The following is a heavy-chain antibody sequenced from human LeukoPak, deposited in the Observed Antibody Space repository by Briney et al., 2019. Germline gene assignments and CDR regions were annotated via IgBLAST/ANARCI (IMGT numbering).Heavy chain of an antibody. CDR2: AYGDGTDK. Sequence: GGSLRLSCAASGFTFNRYGMHWVRQAPGKGLEWVAVAYGDGTDKYYADSVKGRFTISKDLSQNRLYMQMNSLRAEDAAMYYCATGGRFYYDLWGQGTLVTVPS. CDR1: GFTFNRYG. CDR3: ATGGRFYYDL. J-gene: IGHJ4*02. D-gene: IGHD2-15*01. V-gene: IGHV3-33*01.